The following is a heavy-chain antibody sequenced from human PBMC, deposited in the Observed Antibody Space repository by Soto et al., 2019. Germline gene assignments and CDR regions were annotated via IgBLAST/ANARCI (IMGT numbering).Heavy chain of an antibody. D-gene: IGHD3-10*01. J-gene: IGHJ5*02. CDR2: IDGSGGTT. CDR1: GFPFSSTD. Sequence: PGGSLRLSCAAAGFPFSSTDMTWVRQAPGNGLDSFSTIDGSGGTTYYADSVKGRFSISRDNSMNTVYLQMNSLRADDTALYYCAKNSGWFNTWGQGALVTVSS. CDR3: AKNSGWFNT. V-gene: IGHV3-23*01.